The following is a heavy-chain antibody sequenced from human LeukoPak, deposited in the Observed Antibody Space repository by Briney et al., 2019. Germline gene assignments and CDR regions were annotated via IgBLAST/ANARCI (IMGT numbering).Heavy chain of an antibody. CDR3: KSGSYGY. J-gene: IGHJ4*02. V-gene: IGHV3-48*04. CDR1: GLTITSYT. CDR2: ISSSGSGSII. D-gene: IGHD1-26*01. Sequence: GGSLRLSCAASGLTITSYTMNWVRQAPGKGLEWVSFISSSGSGSIIYYADSVKGRFTISRDNAKNSLYLQMNSLRAEDTAVYYCKSGSYGYWGQGTLVTVSS.